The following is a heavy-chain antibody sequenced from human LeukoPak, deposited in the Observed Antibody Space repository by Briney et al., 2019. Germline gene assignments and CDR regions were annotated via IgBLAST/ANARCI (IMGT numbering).Heavy chain of an antibody. CDR2: ISASGAAT. CDR3: ASNKSGSYCFDY. J-gene: IGHJ4*02. Sequence: GGSLRLSCAASGCSFSISVMAWVRQAPGQGLEWVTAISASGAATYYADSVKGRFFISRDNSKTTVSLQLYSLRADDTAVYYCASNKSGSYCFDYWGQGTLVTVSS. CDR1: GCSFSISV. V-gene: IGHV3-23*01. D-gene: IGHD1-26*01.